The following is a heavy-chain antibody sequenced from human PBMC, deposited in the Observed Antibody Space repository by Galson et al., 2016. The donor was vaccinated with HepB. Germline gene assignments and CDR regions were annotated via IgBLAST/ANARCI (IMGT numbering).Heavy chain of an antibody. Sequence: SLRLSCAVSGFTVSSDYMSWVRQAPGKELEWVSVIYSGGDTYYAVSVKGRFTISRDNSKNTLYLQMSSLRTEGTAVYFCARDPGLRNGMGGWGKGTTVTVSS. CDR1: GFTVSSDY. J-gene: IGHJ6*04. V-gene: IGHV3-66*02. CDR3: ARDPGLRNGMGG. CDR2: IYSGGDT. D-gene: IGHD4-17*01.